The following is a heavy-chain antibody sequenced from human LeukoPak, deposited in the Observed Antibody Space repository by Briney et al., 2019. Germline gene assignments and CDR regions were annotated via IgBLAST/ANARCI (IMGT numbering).Heavy chain of an antibody. CDR2: IIPIFGTA. CDR3: ARGYCSSTSCFPLDY. V-gene: IGHV1-69*05. D-gene: IGHD2-2*01. J-gene: IGHJ4*02. CDR1: GGTFSSYA. Sequence: GSSVKVSCKASGGTFSSYAISWVRQAPGQGLEWMGGIIPIFGTANYAQKFQGRVTITTDKSMSTAYMELSSLRSEDTAVYYCARGYCSSTSCFPLDYWGQGTLVTVSS.